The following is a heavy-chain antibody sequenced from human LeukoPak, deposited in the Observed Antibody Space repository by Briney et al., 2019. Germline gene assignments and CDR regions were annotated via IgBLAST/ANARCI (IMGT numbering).Heavy chain of an antibody. V-gene: IGHV4-34*01. CDR3: ARGPRLVVPAAKDYYGMDV. J-gene: IGHJ6*02. D-gene: IGHD2-2*01. CDR2: INHSGST. Sequence: PSETLSLTCAVYGGSFSGYYWSWIRQPPGKGLEWIGEINHSGSTNYNPSLKSRVTISVDTSKNQFSLKLSSVTAADTAVYYCARGPRLVVPAAKDYYGMDVRGQGTTVTVSS. CDR1: GGSFSGYY.